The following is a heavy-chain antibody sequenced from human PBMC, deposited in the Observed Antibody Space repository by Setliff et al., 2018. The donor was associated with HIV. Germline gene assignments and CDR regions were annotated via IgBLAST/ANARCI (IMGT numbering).Heavy chain of an antibody. CDR3: ARDPRYSSVWFRNGGVDY. V-gene: IGHV1-18*01. D-gene: IGHD6-19*01. CDR1: GYMFSSYG. J-gene: IGHJ4*02. CDR2: VSNKGDT. Sequence: PRASVKVSCKTSGYMFSSYGISWVRQAPGQGLEWMGWVSNKGDTNYVQKLQDRLTITTDTSTSTAYLELRDLRSEDTAVYYCARDPRYSSVWFRNGGVDYWGQGTLVTVSS.